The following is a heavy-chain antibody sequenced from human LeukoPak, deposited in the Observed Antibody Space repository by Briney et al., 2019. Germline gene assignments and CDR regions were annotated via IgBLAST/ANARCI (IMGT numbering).Heavy chain of an antibody. V-gene: IGHV4-39*07. D-gene: IGHD3-10*01. CDR2: IYYTGST. J-gene: IGHJ4*02. CDR1: GGSISSSSYY. Sequence: SETLSLTCTVSGGSISSSSYYWGWIRQPPGKGLEWIGCIYYTGSTYYNPSLKSRVTISVDTSKNQFSLKLSSVTAADTAVYYCARGYYYGSGSYRVDYWGQGTLVTVSS. CDR3: ARGYYYGSGSYRVDY.